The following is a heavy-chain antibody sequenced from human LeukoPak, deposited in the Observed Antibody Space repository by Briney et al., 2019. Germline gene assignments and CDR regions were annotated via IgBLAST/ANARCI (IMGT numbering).Heavy chain of an antibody. V-gene: IGHV1-8*01. CDR3: ARGMFDNSGHYYYFYYALDV. CDR2: MNAKSGHT. D-gene: IGHD3-22*01. J-gene: IGHJ6*02. Sequence: ASVKVSCKASGYTFTSYHIDWVRQAPGQGPEWMGWMNAKSGHTGYAQNLEGRVTMTRDTSTNTAYMELRGLRSEDTAVSFCARGMFDNSGHYYYFYYALDVWGQGTTVTVSS. CDR1: GYTFTSYH.